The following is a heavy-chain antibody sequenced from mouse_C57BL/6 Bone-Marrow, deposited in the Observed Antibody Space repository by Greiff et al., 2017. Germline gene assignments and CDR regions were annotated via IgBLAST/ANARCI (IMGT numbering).Heavy chain of an antibody. D-gene: IGHD2-3*01. J-gene: IGHJ3*01. V-gene: IGHV1-81*01. Sequence: VKLMESGAELARPGASVKLSCKASGYTFTSYGISWVKQRTGQGLEWIGEIYPRSGNTYYNEKFKGKATLTADKSSSTAYMDLRSLTSEDSAVYFCARGGYYWFAYWGQGTLVTVSA. CDR1: GYTFTSYG. CDR3: ARGGYYWFAY. CDR2: IYPRSGNT.